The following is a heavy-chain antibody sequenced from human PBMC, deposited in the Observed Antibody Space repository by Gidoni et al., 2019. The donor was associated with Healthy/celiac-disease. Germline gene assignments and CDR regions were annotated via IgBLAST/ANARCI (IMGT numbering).Heavy chain of an antibody. CDR1: GFPFSSYG. J-gene: IGHJ4*02. Sequence: QVQLVESGGGVVQPGRSLRLSCAASGFPFSSYGMHWVRQAPGKGLEWVAVISYDGSNKYYADSVKGRFTISRDNSKNTLYLQMNSLRAEDTAVYYCARERWVGSSWRILDYWGQGTLVTVSS. CDR3: ARERWVGSSWRILDY. CDR2: ISYDGSNK. V-gene: IGHV3-30*03. D-gene: IGHD6-13*01.